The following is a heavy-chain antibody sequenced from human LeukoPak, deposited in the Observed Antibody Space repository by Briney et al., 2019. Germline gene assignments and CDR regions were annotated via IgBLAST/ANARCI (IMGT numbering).Heavy chain of an antibody. CDR2: ISYDGSNK. CDR3: AKDQAAYYYYSMDV. V-gene: IGHV3-30-3*01. J-gene: IGHJ6*02. Sequence: PGGSLRPSCAASGFTLSSYAMHWVRQAPGKGLEWVAVISYDGSNKYYADSVKGRFTISRDNSKNTLYLQMNSLRAEDTAVYYCAKDQAAYYYYSMDVWGQGTTVTVSS. CDR1: GFTLSSYA.